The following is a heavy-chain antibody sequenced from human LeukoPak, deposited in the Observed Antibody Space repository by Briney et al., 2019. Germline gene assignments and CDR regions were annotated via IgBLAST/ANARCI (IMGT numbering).Heavy chain of an antibody. V-gene: IGHV1-69*13. D-gene: IGHD2-2*02. CDR1: GGTFSSYA. CDR3: ARVTGGRYCSTTSCYMRGWFDP. Sequence: ASVKVSCKASGGTFSSYAISWVRQAPGQGLEWMGGIIPIFGTSNYAQKFQGRVTITADESTRTAYMELSSLRSEDTAVYYCARVTGGRYCSTTSCYMRGWFDPWGQGTLVTVSS. CDR2: IIPIFGTS. J-gene: IGHJ5*02.